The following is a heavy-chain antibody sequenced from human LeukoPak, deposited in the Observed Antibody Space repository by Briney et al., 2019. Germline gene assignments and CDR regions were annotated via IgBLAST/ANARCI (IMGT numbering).Heavy chain of an antibody. Sequence: SETLSLTCTVSGASISSYYWSCIRQPAGKGLEWIGRIYTSGPIYNPSLESRVTLSVDTSKNQFFLKLTSVTDADTAVYYCARDLITPPYNWFDPWGQGTLVTVSS. CDR3: ARDLITPPYNWFDP. CDR2: IYTSGP. J-gene: IGHJ5*02. CDR1: GASISSYY. V-gene: IGHV4-4*07. D-gene: IGHD5-24*01.